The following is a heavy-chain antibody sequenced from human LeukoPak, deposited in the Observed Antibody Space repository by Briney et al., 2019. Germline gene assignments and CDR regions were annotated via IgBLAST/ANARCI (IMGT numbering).Heavy chain of an antibody. J-gene: IGHJ4*02. D-gene: IGHD6-13*01. CDR3: AKFSAFTSNWYKTPFDC. V-gene: IGHV3-23*01. CDR2: ISPSGCSR. CDR1: GFIFGSCA. Sequence: PGGSLRLSCAASGFIFGSCAMSWVRQSPGKGLEWVSAISPSGCSRYYADSVKGRFTISRDNSKNTLYLQMNSLRAEETAIYYCAKFSAFTSNWYKTPFDCWGQGTLVTVSS.